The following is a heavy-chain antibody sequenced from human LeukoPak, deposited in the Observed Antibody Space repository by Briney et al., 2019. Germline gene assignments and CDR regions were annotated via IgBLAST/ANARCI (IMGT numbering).Heavy chain of an antibody. CDR2: ISGSGGST. Sequence: EGSLRLSCAASGYTFSSYAMSWVRQAPGKGLEWVSAISGSGGSTYYADSVKGRFTISRDNSKNTLYLQMNSLRAEDTAVYYCAKLSCSGGSCKTNDYWGQGTLVTVSS. D-gene: IGHD2-15*01. CDR1: GYTFSSYA. J-gene: IGHJ4*02. CDR3: AKLSCSGGSCKTNDY. V-gene: IGHV3-23*01.